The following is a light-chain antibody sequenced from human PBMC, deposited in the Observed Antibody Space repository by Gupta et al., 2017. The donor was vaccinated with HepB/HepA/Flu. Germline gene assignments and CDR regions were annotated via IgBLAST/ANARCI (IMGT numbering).Light chain of an antibody. CDR2: GAS. CDR1: QSFTSGY. V-gene: IGKV3-20*01. CDR3: QHHDLSIPRS. J-gene: IGKJ4*01. Sequence: EIVLTQSPGTLSLSPGERATLSCRASQSFTSGYLAWYQQKPGQAPRLRINGASRRATDIPERLSGSGSGTDFTLTISSLEHEDFVVYYCQHHDLSIPRSFGGGTKVEMK.